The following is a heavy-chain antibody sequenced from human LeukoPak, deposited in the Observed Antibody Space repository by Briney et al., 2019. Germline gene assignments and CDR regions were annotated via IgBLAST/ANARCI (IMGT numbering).Heavy chain of an antibody. V-gene: IGHV3-30*02. CDR1: GFTFSSYG. J-gene: IGHJ4*02. Sequence: GGSLRLSCAASGFTFSSYGMHWVRQAPGKGLEWVAFIRYDGSNKYYADSVKGRFTISRDNSKNTLYLQMNSLRAEDTAVYYCARDRESGSYYPVWYFDYWGQGTLVTVSS. CDR3: ARDRESGSYYPVWYFDY. D-gene: IGHD1-26*01. CDR2: IRYDGSNK.